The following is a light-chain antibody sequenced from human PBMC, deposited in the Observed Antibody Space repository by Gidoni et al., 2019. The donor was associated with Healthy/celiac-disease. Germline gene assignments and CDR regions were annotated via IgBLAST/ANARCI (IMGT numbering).Light chain of an antibody. V-gene: IGKV1-33*01. CDR3: QQYDNLPLT. J-gene: IGKJ4*01. CDR1: QDISTY. Sequence: DIQMTQSPSPLSASVGDRVTITCQASQDISTYLTWYQQKPGKAPKLLIYNASSLETGVPSRFSGSGSGTDFTFTISSLQPDDIATYYCQQYDNLPLTFGGGTKVEIK. CDR2: NAS.